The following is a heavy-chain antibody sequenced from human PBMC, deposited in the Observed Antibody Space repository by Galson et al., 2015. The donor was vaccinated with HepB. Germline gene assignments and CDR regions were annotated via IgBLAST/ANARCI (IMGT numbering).Heavy chain of an antibody. V-gene: IGHV1-2*04. J-gene: IGHJ6*02. CDR2: INPNSGGT. CDR1: GYTFTGYY. CDR3: ARAALDPGIVVVPLNPEEEFYGMDV. D-gene: IGHD2-15*01. Sequence: SVKVSCKASGYTFTGYYMHWVRQAPGQGLEWMGWINPNSGGTNYAQKFQGWVTMTRDTSISTAYMELSRLRSDDTAVYYCARAALDPGIVVVPLNPEEEFYGMDVWGQGTTVTVSS.